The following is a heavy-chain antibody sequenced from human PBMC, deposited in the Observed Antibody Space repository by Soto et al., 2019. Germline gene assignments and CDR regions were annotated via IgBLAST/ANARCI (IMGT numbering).Heavy chain of an antibody. Sequence: SETLSLTCTVSGGSISNFYWSWIRQSPGKGLEWIGCIFYNGITNYNPSLKSRVTISVDTSKNQFSLKLSSVTAADTAVYFCARDGYNHLDAFDIWGQGTMVTVSS. J-gene: IGHJ3*02. D-gene: IGHD5-12*01. CDR2: IFYNGIT. CDR1: GGSISNFY. CDR3: ARDGYNHLDAFDI. V-gene: IGHV4-59*01.